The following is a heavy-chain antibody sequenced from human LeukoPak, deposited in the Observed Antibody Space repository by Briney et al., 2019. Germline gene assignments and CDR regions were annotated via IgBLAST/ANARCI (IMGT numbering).Heavy chain of an antibody. CDR3: ATGGARYYYSDY. D-gene: IGHD3-10*01. CDR1: GFTFSSYW. V-gene: IGHV3-7*01. J-gene: IGHJ4*02. CDR2: IKQDGSEK. Sequence: PGGSLRLSCAASGFTFSSYWMSWVRQAPGKGLEWVANIKQDGSEKYYVDSVKGRFTISRDNAKNLLYLQMNSLRAEDTAVYYCATGGARYYYSDYWGQGTLVTVSS.